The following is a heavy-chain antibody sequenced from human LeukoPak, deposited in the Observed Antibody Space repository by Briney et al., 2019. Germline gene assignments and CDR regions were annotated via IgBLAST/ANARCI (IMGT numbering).Heavy chain of an antibody. CDR3: ARAGVWLPAV. J-gene: IGHJ4*02. Sequence: PSGTLSLTCAVSGASISSDKWWSWARPPPGKGLEWIGEINHSGNTNYSPSLKSRVTMSTDKSKNEFSLRLTSVTAADTAVYYCARAGVWLPAVWGQGTLVTVSS. CDR2: INHSGNT. CDR1: GASISSDKW. V-gene: IGHV4-4*02. D-gene: IGHD3-9*01.